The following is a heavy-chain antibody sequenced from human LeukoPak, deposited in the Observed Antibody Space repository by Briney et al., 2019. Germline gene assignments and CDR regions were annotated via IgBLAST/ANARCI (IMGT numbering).Heavy chain of an antibody. CDR1: GFPFTNYW. Sequence: PGGSLRLSCAASGFPFTNYWMIWVRQAPGKRPEWVGNINQDGSETNYVDSVKGRFSMSRDNAKTSLYLQMNSLRAEDTAVYYCARDVYWGQGTLVTVSS. V-gene: IGHV3-7*01. CDR2: INQDGSET. J-gene: IGHJ4*02. CDR3: ARDVY.